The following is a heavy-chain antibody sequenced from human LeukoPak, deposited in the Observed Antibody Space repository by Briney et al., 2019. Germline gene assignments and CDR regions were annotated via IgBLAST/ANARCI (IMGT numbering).Heavy chain of an antibody. CDR3: ASLTMTVVP. CDR1: GGSFSGYY. Sequence: SETLSLTCAVYGGSFSGYYWSWIRQPQGKGLEWIGEINHSGSTNYNPSLKSRVTISVDTSKNQFSLKLISVTAADTAVYYCASLTMTVVPWGQGTLVTVSS. V-gene: IGHV4-34*01. J-gene: IGHJ4*02. CDR2: INHSGST. D-gene: IGHD3-22*01.